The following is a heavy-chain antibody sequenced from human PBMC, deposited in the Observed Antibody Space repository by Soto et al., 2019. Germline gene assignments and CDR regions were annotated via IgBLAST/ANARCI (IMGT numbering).Heavy chain of an antibody. J-gene: IGHJ6*03. CDR2: IYYSGST. CDR1: GCSISSSSFY. V-gene: IGHV4-39*01. D-gene: IGHD3-9*01. CDR3: ASGGRYYDILTGYYVSDYYYYYYMDV. Sequence: SETLSLTCTVSGCSISSSSFYWDWIRQPPGKGLEWIGSIYYSGSTYYNPSLKSRVTISVDTSKNQFSLKLSSVTAADTAVYYCASGGRYYDILTGYYVSDYYYYYYMDVWGKGTTVTVSS.